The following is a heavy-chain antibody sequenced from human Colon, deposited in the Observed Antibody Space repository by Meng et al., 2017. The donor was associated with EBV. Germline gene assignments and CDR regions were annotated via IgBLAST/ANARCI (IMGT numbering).Heavy chain of an antibody. CDR3: ARRGSGSYPRGGFDP. V-gene: IGHV4-39*01. CDR2: IYYSGRN. CDR1: GGSISSTSYY. Sequence: QLQLLESGPELEKPSATLTLPCMVSGGSISSTSYYWVWIRQHQGQGLVCIGSIYYSGRNYSNTSLKSRVTISVDTSNTPFALKLNPISAAATVFYYCARRGSGSYPRGGFDPWGQGTLVTVSS. J-gene: IGHJ5*02. D-gene: IGHD6-19*01.